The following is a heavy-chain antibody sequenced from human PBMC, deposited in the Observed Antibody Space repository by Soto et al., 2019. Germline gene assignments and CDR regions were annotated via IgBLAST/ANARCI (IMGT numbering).Heavy chain of an antibody. CDR3: ARPRLRIVVVPAPLAP. Sequence: VGSLRLSCAASGFTFSSYAMHWVRQAPGKGLEWVAVISYDGSNKYYADSVKGRFTISRDNSKNTLYLQMNSLRAEDTAVYYCARPRLRIVVVPAPLAPWGQGTLVTVSS. V-gene: IGHV3-30-3*01. D-gene: IGHD2-2*01. J-gene: IGHJ5*02. CDR1: GFTFSSYA. CDR2: ISYDGSNK.